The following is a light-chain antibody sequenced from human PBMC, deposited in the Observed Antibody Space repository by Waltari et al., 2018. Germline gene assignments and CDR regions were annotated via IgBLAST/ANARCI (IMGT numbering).Light chain of an antibody. CDR3: MSYTGSNNLI. V-gene: IGLV2-8*01. Sequence: QSTLTQPPSASGSPGQSVTISCTGTSSDVGGYNYVSWYQQHPGGAPKLLIYEVNKRPSAVPGRFSASKSGNTASLTVSGLRAEDEADYYCMSYTGSNNLIFGGGTKLTVL. CDR2: EVN. CDR1: SSDVGGYNY. J-gene: IGLJ2*01.